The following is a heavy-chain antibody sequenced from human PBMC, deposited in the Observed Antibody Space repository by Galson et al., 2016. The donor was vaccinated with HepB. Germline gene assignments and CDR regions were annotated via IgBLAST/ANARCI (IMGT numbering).Heavy chain of an antibody. CDR3: TRGYYYDSRGYYYVGYFQH. V-gene: IGHV3-49*03. Sequence: SLRLSCAASGFTFGDYAMSWFRQAPGKGLAWVGFIRSKADGGSTDYAASVKGRFTIPRDDSKSIAYLQINSLKTEDTAVYYCTRGYYYDSRGYYYVGYFQHWGQGTLVTVSS. D-gene: IGHD3-22*01. J-gene: IGHJ1*01. CDR2: IRSKADGGST. CDR1: GFTFGDYA.